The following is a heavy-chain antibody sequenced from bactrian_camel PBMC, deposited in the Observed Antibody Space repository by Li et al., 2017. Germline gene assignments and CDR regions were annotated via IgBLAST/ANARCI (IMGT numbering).Heavy chain of an antibody. CDR3: AADPSRELWVGYPPYKY. CDR1: GFTFSTYY. J-gene: IGHJ4*01. Sequence: QLVESGGGLVQPGGSLRLSCAASGFTFSTYYMSWVRQAPGKGLEWVATINSNMNGGSTYYSDSVKGRDTISRDNAKNTVTLQMNSLKPEDTAVYYCAADPSRELWVGYPPYKYWGQGTQVTVS. V-gene: IGHV3S40*01. D-gene: IGHD5*01. CDR2: INSNMNGGST.